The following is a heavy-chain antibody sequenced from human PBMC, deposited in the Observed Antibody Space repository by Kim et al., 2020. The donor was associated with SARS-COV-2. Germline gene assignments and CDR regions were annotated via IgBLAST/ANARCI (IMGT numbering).Heavy chain of an antibody. V-gene: IGHV4-39*07. Sequence: RVTISVDTSKNQFSLKLSSVTAADTAVYYCARDIDYDSSGFRAPTVGFDPWGQGTLVTVSS. D-gene: IGHD3-22*01. J-gene: IGHJ5*02. CDR3: ARDIDYDSSGFRAPTVGFDP.